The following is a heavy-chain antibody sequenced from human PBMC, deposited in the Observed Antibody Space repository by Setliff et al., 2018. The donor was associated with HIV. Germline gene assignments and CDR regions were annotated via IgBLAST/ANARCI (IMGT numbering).Heavy chain of an antibody. CDR3: ARGGYSGYVLY. V-gene: IGHV4-59*11. CDR2: IYYSGST. CDR1: GGSISSHY. J-gene: IGHJ4*02. D-gene: IGHD5-12*01. Sequence: SETLSLTCTVSGGSISSHYWSWIRQPPGKGLEWIGSIYYSGSTNYNPSLKSRVTISVDTSKDQFSLKLSSVTAADTAVYYCARGGYSGYVLYWGQGTLVTVSS.